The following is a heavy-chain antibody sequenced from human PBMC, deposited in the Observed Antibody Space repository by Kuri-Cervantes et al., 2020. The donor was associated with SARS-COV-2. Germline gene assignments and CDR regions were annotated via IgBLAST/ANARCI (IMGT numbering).Heavy chain of an antibody. V-gene: IGHV3-30*18. CDR3: AKGGGPGSYIPLDY. D-gene: IGHD1-26*01. CDR1: GFTFSSCG. Sequence: LSLTCAASGFTFSSCGMHWVRQAPGKGLEWVAVISYDGSNKYYADSVKGRFTISRDNSKNTLYLQMNSLRAEDPAVYYCAKGGGPGSYIPLDYWGQGTLVTVSS. J-gene: IGHJ4*02. CDR2: ISYDGSNK.